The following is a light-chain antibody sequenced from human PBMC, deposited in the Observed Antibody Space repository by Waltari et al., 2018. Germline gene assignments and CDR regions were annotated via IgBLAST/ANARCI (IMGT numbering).Light chain of an antibody. V-gene: IGKV3-15*01. CDR1: QSVSSN. CDR2: GAS. J-gene: IGKJ4*01. CDR3: QHRLT. Sequence: EIVMTQSPATLSVSPGERATLPCRASQSVSSNLAWYQQKPGQAPRLLIYGASTRATGIPARFSGSGSGTEFTLTISSLQSEDFAVYYCQHRLTFGGGTKVEIK.